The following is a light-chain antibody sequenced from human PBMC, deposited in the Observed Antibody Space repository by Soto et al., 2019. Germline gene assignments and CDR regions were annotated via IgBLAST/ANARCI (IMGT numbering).Light chain of an antibody. CDR2: GAS. CDR1: QSVSSSY. V-gene: IGKV3D-20*02. J-gene: IGKJ1*01. Sequence: EIVLTQSPGTLSLSPGERATLSCRASQSVSSSYLAWYQQKPGQAPRLLIYGASSRATGIPDRFSGSGSGTDFTLTISRLEPEDFAVYYCQQRSNPWTFGQGTKVDIK. CDR3: QQRSNPWT.